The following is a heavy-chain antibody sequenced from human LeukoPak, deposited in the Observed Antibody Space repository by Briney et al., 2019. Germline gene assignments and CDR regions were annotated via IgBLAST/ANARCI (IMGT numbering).Heavy chain of an antibody. Sequence: PSETLSLTCAVYGGSFSGYYWSWIRQPPGKGLEWIGEINHSGSTNYNPSLKSRVTISVDTSKNQFSLKLSSVTAADTAVYYCARNLLGLDAFDIWGQGTMVTVSS. J-gene: IGHJ3*02. CDR2: INHSGST. CDR3: ARNLLGLDAFDI. CDR1: GGSFSGYY. V-gene: IGHV4-34*01.